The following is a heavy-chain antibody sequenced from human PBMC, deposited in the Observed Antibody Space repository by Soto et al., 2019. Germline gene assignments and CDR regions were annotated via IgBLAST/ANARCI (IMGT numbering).Heavy chain of an antibody. CDR3: ARRWGRSFDY. Sequence: SETLSLTCTVSGGSISSYYWSWIRQPPGKGLEWIGYIYYSGSTSYNPSLKSRVTISVDTSKNQFSLKLSSVTAADTAVYYCARRWGRSFDYWGQGTLVTVSS. CDR1: GGSISSYY. CDR2: IYYSGST. J-gene: IGHJ4*02. V-gene: IGHV4-59*08. D-gene: IGHD2-15*01.